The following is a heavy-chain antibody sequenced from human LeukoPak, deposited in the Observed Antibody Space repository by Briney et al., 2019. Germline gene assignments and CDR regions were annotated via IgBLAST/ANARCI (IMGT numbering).Heavy chain of an antibody. CDR3: AQDQGYNNGPDY. CDR1: GFTFDDYA. CDR2: ISWDGGST. J-gene: IGHJ4*02. V-gene: IGHV3-43D*03. Sequence: QTGGSLRLSCAASGFTFDDYAMHWVRQAPGKGLEWVSLISWDGGSTYYADSVKGRFTISRDNSKNSLFLQMNSLRGEDTALYYCAQDQGYNNGPDYWGQGALVTVSS. D-gene: IGHD3-10*01.